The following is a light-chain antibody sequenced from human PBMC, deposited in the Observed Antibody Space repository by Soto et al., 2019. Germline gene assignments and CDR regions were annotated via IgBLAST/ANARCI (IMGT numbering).Light chain of an antibody. CDR2: GAS. Sequence: EIVLRQSPGTLSLSPGERATLSCSASQSVSSSYLAWYQQKPGQAPRLLIYGASSRATGIPDRFSGSGSGTDFTLTISRLEPEDFAVYYCQQYGSSRWTFGQGTKVDIK. CDR3: QQYGSSRWT. J-gene: IGKJ1*01. V-gene: IGKV3-20*01. CDR1: QSVSSSY.